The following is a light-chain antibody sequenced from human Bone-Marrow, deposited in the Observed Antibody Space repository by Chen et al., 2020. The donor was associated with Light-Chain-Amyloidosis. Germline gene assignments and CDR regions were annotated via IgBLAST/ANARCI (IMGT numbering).Light chain of an antibody. CDR1: QGISSW. V-gene: IGKV1D-12*01. CDR3: QHADSFPPYA. CDR2: LAS. J-gene: IGKJ2*01. Sequence: DTQMTQSPSSVSASIGDRVNITCRASQGISSWVAWYQQKPGKAPKLLIYLASILERGVPSRFSGSGSGTDFTLTISSLQPEDFATYHCQHADSFPPYAFGQGTKVENK.